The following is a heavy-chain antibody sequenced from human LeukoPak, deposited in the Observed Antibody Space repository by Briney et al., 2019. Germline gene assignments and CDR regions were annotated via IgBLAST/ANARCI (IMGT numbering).Heavy chain of an antibody. CDR2: IIPIFGTA. Sequence: SVKHSCKSSAGTFSSYAISWVRQAPGQGLGWVGGIIPIFGTANYAQKFQGRVTITVDESTSTAYMELSSLRSEDTAVYYCARGKDSSSRYFYYYMDVWGKGTTVTISS. D-gene: IGHD3-22*01. CDR3: ARGKDSSSRYFYYYMDV. J-gene: IGHJ6*03. V-gene: IGHV1-69*01. CDR1: AGTFSSYA.